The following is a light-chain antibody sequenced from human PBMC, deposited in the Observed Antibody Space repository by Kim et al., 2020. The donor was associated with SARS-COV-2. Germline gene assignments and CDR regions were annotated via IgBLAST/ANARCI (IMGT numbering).Light chain of an antibody. CDR2: GDD. J-gene: IGLJ2*01. CDR3: ASWDDSLNGL. CDR1: SSNGGCYD. Sequence: PSTTFWCCGSSSNGGCYDVNWYQQFPGKAPKLLIYGDDQRPSEVPDRFSASKSGTSASLAISGLQSEDEADYYCASWDDSLNGLFGGGTQLTVL. V-gene: IGLV1-44*01.